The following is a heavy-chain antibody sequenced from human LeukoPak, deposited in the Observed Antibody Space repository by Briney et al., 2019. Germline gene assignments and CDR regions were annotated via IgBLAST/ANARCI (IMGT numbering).Heavy chain of an antibody. D-gene: IGHD2-21*01. V-gene: IGHV4-39*07. CDR2: FNHGGNT. J-gene: IGHJ4*02. CDR1: DDSAYSSGFY. CDR3: ATDRDLRWFYF. Sequence: SETLSLTCAVSDDSAYSSGFYWGWIRQPPGKGLEWIGSFNHGGNTYYNPSLKSRVTISGDTYKKQFSLKLSSVTAADTAVYYCATDRDLRWFYFWGQGTLVTVSS.